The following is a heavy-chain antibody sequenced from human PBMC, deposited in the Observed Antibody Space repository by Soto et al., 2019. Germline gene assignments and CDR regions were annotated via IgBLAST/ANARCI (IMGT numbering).Heavy chain of an antibody. D-gene: IGHD2-15*01. CDR1: GYTFTSYA. J-gene: IGHJ4*02. CDR3: ARDLGGWPDY. Sequence: GGSLRLSCAASGYTFTSYAMHWVRQAPGQRLEWMGWINAGNGNTKYSQKFQGRVTITRDTSASTAYMELSSLRSEDTAVYYCARDLGGWPDYWGQGTLVTVSS. V-gene: IGHV1-3*01. CDR2: INAGNGNT.